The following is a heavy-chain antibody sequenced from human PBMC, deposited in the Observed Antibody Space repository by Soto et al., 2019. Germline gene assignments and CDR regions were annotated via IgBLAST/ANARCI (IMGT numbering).Heavy chain of an antibody. V-gene: IGHV3-30-3*01. D-gene: IGHD5-18*01. CDR1: GFTFSSYA. Sequence: QVQLVESGGGVVQPGRSLRLSCAASGFTFSSYAMHWVRQAPRKGLEWVAVIPYDGSNKYYADSVKGRFTISRDNSKNTLYLQMNSLRAEDTAVYYCARDPLLGTAMVLWYFDLWGRVNLVTVSS. CDR2: IPYDGSNK. CDR3: ARDPLLGTAMVLWYFDL. J-gene: IGHJ2*01.